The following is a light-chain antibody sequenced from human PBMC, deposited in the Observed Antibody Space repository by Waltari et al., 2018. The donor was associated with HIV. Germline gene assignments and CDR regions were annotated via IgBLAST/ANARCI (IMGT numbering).Light chain of an antibody. Sequence: DIVMTQSPDSLAVSLGERATIHCNSSQSVLYNSNNKNYLAWYQRKPGQPPKLLIYWASTRESGVPDRFSGSGSGTDFTLTISSLQAEDVAVYYCQQYYGTPLTFGGGTKVEIK. V-gene: IGKV4-1*01. CDR3: QQYYGTPLT. CDR1: QSVLYNSNNKNY. J-gene: IGKJ4*01. CDR2: WAS.